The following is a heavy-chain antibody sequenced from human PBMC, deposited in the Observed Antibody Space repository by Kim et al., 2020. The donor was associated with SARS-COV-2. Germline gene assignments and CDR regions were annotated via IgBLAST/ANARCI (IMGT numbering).Heavy chain of an antibody. J-gene: IGHJ6*02. D-gene: IGHD4-4*01. CDR3: AKDLDSNYVRYYYGMDV. V-gene: IGHV3-23*01. CDR2: ISGSGGST. Sequence: GGSLRLSCAASGFTFSSYAMSWVRQAPGKGLEWVSAISGSGGSTYYADSVKGRFTISRDNSKNTLYLQMNSLRAEDTAVYYCAKDLDSNYVRYYYGMDVWGQGTTVTVSS. CDR1: GFTFSSYA.